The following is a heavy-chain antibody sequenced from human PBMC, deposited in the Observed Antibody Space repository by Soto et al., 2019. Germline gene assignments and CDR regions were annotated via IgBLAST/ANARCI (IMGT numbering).Heavy chain of an antibody. J-gene: IGHJ6*02. CDR3: ARAGGNCSSTSCHKYIYYYYGMDV. V-gene: IGHV6-1*01. Sequence: SQTLSLTCAISGDSVSSNSAAWNWIRQSPSRGLEWLGRTYYRSKWYNDYAVSVKSRITINPDTSKNQFSLQLNSVTPEDTAVYYCARAGGNCSSTSCHKYIYYYYGMDVWGQGTTVTVSS. D-gene: IGHD2-2*02. CDR1: GDSVSSNSAA. CDR2: TYYRSKWYN.